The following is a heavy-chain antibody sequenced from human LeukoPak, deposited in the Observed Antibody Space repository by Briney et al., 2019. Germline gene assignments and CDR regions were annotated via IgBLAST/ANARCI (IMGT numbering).Heavy chain of an antibody. CDR1: GFTFSDYY. Sequence: NPGGSLRLSCAASGFTFSDYYMSWIRQAPGKGLEWVSYISSSSSTIYYADSVKGRFTISRDNAKNSLYLQMNSLRAEDTAVYYCARLHCSGGSCYYFDYWGQGTLVTVSS. D-gene: IGHD2-15*01. CDR2: ISSSSSTI. CDR3: ARLHCSGGSCYYFDY. V-gene: IGHV3-11*04. J-gene: IGHJ4*02.